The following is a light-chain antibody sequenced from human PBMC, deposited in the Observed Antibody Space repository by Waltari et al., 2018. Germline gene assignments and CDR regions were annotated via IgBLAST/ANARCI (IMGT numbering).Light chain of an antibody. CDR1: SLRTSY. J-gene: IGLJ3*02. CDR3: HSRKGSDNQVV. CDR2: GKD. V-gene: IGLV3-19*01. Sequence: SSELTQGPAVSVALGQTVKITCQGDSLRTSYASWYQVKPGQAPVVVLFGKDKRPSGIPDRISGHTSGTTSSLTITGAQAEDEADYYCHSRKGSDNQVVFGGGTKVTVL.